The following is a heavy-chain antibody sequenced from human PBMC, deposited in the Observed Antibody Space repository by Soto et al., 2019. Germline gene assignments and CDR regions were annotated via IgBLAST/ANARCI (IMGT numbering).Heavy chain of an antibody. V-gene: IGHV5-51*01. CDR3: VATYGDSLDY. CDR1: GYKFTTYW. J-gene: IGHJ4*02. D-gene: IGHD4-17*01. Sequence: GESLKISCKGSGYKFTTYWIGWVRQMPGKGLEWMAIIYPDDSDSRYSPSFQGRVTISADKSISTAYLQWSSLKASDTAIYYCVATYGDSLDYWGQGTLVTVSS. CDR2: IYPDDSDS.